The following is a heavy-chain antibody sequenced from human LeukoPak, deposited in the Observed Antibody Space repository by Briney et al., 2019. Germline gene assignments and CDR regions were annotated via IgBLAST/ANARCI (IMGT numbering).Heavy chain of an antibody. CDR1: GGSINSYY. Sequence: SETLSLTCTVSGGSINSYYWSWIRQPPGKGLEWIGYIYYSGSTNYNPSLKSRVTISVDTSKNQFSLKLSSVTAADTAVYYCARSPLYDFWSTYYFDCWGQGTLVTVSS. CDR3: ARSPLYDFWSTYYFDC. CDR2: IYYSGST. V-gene: IGHV4-59*01. D-gene: IGHD3-3*01. J-gene: IGHJ4*02.